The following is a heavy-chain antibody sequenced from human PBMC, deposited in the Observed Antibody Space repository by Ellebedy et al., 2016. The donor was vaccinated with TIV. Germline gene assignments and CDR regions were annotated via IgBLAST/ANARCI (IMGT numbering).Heavy chain of an antibody. CDR2: INPDIGST. Sequence: ASVKVSXXASGYTFTSYYIHWVRQAPGEGLEWVGVINPDIGSTSYSQKLQGRVTMTTDTSTSTAYMELRSLRSDDTAVYYCARDYEVGATAGGLDAFDIWGQGTMVTVSS. CDR3: ARDYEVGATAGGLDAFDI. J-gene: IGHJ3*02. D-gene: IGHD1-26*01. V-gene: IGHV1-46*01. CDR1: GYTFTSYY.